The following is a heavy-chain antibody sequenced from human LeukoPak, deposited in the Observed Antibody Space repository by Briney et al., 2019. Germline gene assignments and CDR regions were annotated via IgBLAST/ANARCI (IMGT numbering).Heavy chain of an antibody. Sequence: QAGGSLRLSCEASGFTFGSHAMYWVRQAPGEGLEWVAGIFGSGGSPHYADSVKGRFTISRNNSRNTVYLQINSLRAEDTAVYYCGKTTVGYSSGQKPAWPVDYWGQGTLVTVSS. V-gene: IGHV3-23*01. CDR2: IFGSGGSP. D-gene: IGHD5-18*01. CDR3: GKTTVGYSSGQKPAWPVDY. CDR1: GFTFGSHA. J-gene: IGHJ4*02.